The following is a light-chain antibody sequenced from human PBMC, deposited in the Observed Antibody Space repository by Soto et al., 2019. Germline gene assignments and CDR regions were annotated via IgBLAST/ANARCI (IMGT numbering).Light chain of an antibody. J-gene: IGKJ2*01. Sequence: DIQMTQSPSSLSVSVGDRVTITCRASQSISIYLNWYQQKPGKAPKLLIYAASSLQSEVPSRFSGSGSGTDFTLTISSLQPEDFATYYCQQSFSVPLYTFGQGTKLEIK. CDR1: QSISIY. CDR2: AAS. CDR3: QQSFSVPLYT. V-gene: IGKV1-39*01.